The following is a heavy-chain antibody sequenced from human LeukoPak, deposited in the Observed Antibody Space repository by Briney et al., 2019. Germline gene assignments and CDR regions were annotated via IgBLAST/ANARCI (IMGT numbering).Heavy chain of an antibody. J-gene: IGHJ4*02. D-gene: IGHD2-15*01. Sequence: GASVKVSCKASGYTFTGYYMHWVRQAPGQGLEWVGWINPNSGGTNYAQKFQGRVTMTRDTSISTAYMELSRLRSDDTAVYYCARADCSGGSCHFDYWGQGTLVTVSS. CDR1: GYTFTGYY. CDR2: INPNSGGT. CDR3: ARADCSGGSCHFDY. V-gene: IGHV1-2*02.